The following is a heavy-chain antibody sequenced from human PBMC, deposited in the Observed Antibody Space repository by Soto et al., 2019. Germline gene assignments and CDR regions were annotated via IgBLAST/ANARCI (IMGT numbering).Heavy chain of an antibody. J-gene: IGHJ4*02. CDR3: AKDKDSSGWYRYFDY. Sequence: QVQLVESGGGVVQPGRSLRLSCAASGFTFSSYGMHWVRQDPGKGLEWVAVISYDGSNKYYADSVKGRFTISRDNSKNTLYLQMNSLRAEDTAVYYCAKDKDSSGWYRYFDYWGQGTLVTVSS. V-gene: IGHV3-30*18. D-gene: IGHD6-19*01. CDR1: GFTFSSYG. CDR2: ISYDGSNK.